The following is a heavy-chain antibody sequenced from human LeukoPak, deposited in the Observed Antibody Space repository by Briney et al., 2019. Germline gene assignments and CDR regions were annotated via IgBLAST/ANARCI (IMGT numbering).Heavy chain of an antibody. J-gene: IGHJ4*02. V-gene: IGHV1-18*04. CDR2: ISAYNGNT. CDR1: GYTFTSYG. D-gene: IGHD1-26*01. CDR3: ARVRTYSGSYYWDY. Sequence: ASVKVSCKASGYTFTSYGISWVRQAPGQGLEWMGWISAYNGNTNYAQKLQGRVTMTTDTSTSTAHMELRSLRSDDTAVYYCARVRTYSGSYYWDYWGQGTLVTVSP.